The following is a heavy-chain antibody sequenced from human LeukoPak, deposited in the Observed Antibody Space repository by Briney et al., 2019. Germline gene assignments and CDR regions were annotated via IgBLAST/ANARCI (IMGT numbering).Heavy chain of an antibody. CDR3: ARVDVEYSSSSSFDY. CDR2: INHSGST. V-gene: IGHV4-34*01. D-gene: IGHD6-6*01. CDR1: GGSFSGYY. Sequence: PSETLSLTCAVYGGSFSGYYWSWIRQPPGKGLEWIGEINHSGSTNYNPSLKSRVTISVDTSKNQFSLKLSSVTAADTAVYYCARVDVEYSSSSSFDYWGQGTLVTVSS. J-gene: IGHJ4*02.